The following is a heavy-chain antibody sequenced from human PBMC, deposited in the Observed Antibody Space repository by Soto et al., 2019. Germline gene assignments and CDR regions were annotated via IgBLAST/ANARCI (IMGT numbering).Heavy chain of an antibody. CDR1: GFTFRNNV. D-gene: IGHD2-8*01. CDR2: ITGSGRDT. J-gene: IGHJ4*02. Sequence: GGSLRLACAASGFTFRNNVLSWVRQAPGKGLDWVSGITGSGRDTYYADSVKGRFTISRDNSKNMVFLQMNSLRAEDTALYYCAKNGLDNSPSAIDSWGPGTLVTVSS. V-gene: IGHV3-23*01. CDR3: AKNGLDNSPSAIDS.